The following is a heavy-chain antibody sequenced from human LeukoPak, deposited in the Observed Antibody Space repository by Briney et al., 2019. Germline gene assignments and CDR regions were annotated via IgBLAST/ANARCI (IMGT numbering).Heavy chain of an antibody. CDR1: GFTFSSYG. D-gene: IGHD1-26*01. J-gene: IGHJ4*02. CDR2: IWYDGSNK. Sequence: PGRSLRLSCAASGFTFSSYGMHWVRQAPGKGLEWVAVIWYDGSNKYCADSVKGRFTISRDNSKNTLYLQMNSLRAEDTAVYYCAREQEEWELLYYFDYWGQGTLVTVSS. CDR3: AREQEEWELLYYFDY. V-gene: IGHV3-33*01.